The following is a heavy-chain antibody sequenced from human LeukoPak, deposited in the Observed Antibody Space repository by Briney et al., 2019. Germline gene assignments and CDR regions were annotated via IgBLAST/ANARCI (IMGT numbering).Heavy chain of an antibody. CDR1: GFTFNTYA. J-gene: IGHJ4*02. CDR3: ARASGRGLYYFDY. Sequence: GGSLRLSCAASGFTFNTYAMHWVRQAPGKGLEFVSSISSSGGNTYYANSVKGRFTISRDDSKNTLYLQMGSLRPEDMAVYYRARASGRGLYYFDYGGQGTLVTVSS. D-gene: IGHD2-15*01. V-gene: IGHV3-64*01. CDR2: ISSSGGNT.